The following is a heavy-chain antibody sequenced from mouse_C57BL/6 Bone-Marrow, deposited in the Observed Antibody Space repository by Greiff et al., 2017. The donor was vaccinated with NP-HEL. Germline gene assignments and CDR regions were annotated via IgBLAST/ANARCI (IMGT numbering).Heavy chain of an antibody. D-gene: IGHD2-1*01. CDR1: GYAFSSSW. CDR2: IYPGDGDT. Sequence: VQLQQSGPELVKPGASVKISCKASGYAFSSSWMNWVKQRPGKGLEWIGRIYPGDGDTNYNGTFKGKATLTADKSSSTAYMQLSSLTSEDSAVYFCARSLYGNYVFFDYWGQGTTLTVSS. CDR3: ARSLYGNYVFFDY. V-gene: IGHV1-82*01. J-gene: IGHJ2*01.